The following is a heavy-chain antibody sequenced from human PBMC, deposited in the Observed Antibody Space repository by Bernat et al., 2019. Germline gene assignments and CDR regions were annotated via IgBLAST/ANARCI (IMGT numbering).Heavy chain of an antibody. CDR3: ARGNYNAVWGSYLYYCYGMDV. V-gene: IGHV1-2*02. Sequence: QVQLVQSGAEVKKPGASVKVSCKASGYTFTGYYMHWVRQAPGQGLEWMGWINPNSGGTNYAQKFQGRVTMTRDTSISTAYMELSRLRSDDTAVYYCARGNYNAVWGSYLYYCYGMDVWGQGTTVTVSS. D-gene: IGHD3-16*02. J-gene: IGHJ6*02. CDR1: GYTFTGYY. CDR2: INPNSGGT.